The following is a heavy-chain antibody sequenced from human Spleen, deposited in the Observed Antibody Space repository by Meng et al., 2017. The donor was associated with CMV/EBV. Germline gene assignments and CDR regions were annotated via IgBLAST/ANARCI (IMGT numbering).Heavy chain of an antibody. Sequence: VSCETSGYPFISYGISWVRQAPGKGLEWMGWISGYNGRTNYAQSFQGRLTLTTDTSTSTAYMELRNLRSDDTAVYFCARAWYAGDNYWGQGTLVTVSS. CDR1: GYPFISYG. J-gene: IGHJ4*02. V-gene: IGHV1-18*01. CDR2: ISGYNGRT. CDR3: ARAWYAGDNY. D-gene: IGHD2-21*01.